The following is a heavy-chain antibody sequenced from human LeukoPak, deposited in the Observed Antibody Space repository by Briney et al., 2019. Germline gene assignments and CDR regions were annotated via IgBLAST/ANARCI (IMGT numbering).Heavy chain of an antibody. D-gene: IGHD5-18*01. CDR1: GGTFSSYA. Sequence: ASVKVSCKASGGTFSSYAISWVRQAPGQGLEWMGGIIPIFGTANYAQKFQGRVTITADESTSTAYMELSSLRSEDTAVYYCARDPGWQVTLDAFDIWGQGTMVTVSS. CDR2: IIPIFGTA. CDR3: ARDPGWQVTLDAFDI. J-gene: IGHJ3*02. V-gene: IGHV1-69*01.